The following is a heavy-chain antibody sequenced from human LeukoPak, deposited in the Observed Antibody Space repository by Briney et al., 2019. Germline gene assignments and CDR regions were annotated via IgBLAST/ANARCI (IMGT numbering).Heavy chain of an antibody. CDR1: GFTFSNAW. J-gene: IGHJ4*02. CDR2: IKRKTDGGTT. Sequence: PGGSLRLSCAASGFTFSNAWMTWVRQAPGKGLEWVGRIKRKTDGGTTDYAAPVKGRFTTSRDDSKNTLYLEMNSLKTEDTAVYYCTSTLGYWGQGTLVTVSS. CDR3: TSTLGY. D-gene: IGHD6-13*01. V-gene: IGHV3-15*01.